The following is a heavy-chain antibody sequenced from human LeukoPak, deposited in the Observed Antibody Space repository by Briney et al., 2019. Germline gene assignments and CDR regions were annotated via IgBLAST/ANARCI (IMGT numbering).Heavy chain of an antibody. V-gene: IGHV3-30*02. CDR3: AKDSITGVSHPGWFDP. CDR2: IRYDGSNK. J-gene: IGHJ5*02. D-gene: IGHD6-13*01. Sequence: GGSLRLSCAASGFTFSSYGMHWVRQAPGKGLEWVAFIRYDGSNKYYADSVKDRFTISRDNSKNTLYLQMNSLRAEDTAVYYCAKDSITGVSHPGWFDPWGQGTLVTVSS. CDR1: GFTFSSYG.